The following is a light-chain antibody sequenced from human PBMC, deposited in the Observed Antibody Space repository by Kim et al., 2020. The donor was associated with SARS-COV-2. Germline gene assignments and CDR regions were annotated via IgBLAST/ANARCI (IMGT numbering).Light chain of an antibody. V-gene: IGLV3-1*01. J-gene: IGLJ2*01. CDR1: KLGDKY. CDR3: QAWDSSTAV. Sequence: SYELTQPPSVSVSPGQTASITCSGDKLGDKYACWYQQKPGQSPVLVIYQDNKRPPRIPERFSGSNSGNTATLTISGTQAMDEADYYCQAWDSSTAVFGGG. CDR2: QDN.